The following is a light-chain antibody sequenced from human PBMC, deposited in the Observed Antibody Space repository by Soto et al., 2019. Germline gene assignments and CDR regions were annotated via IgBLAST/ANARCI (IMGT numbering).Light chain of an antibody. Sequence: DIVLTQSPATLSLSPGERATLSCRASQSVSSFLAWYQQKPGQAPRLLIYDAFNRATGIPTRFSGSGSGTDFTLTSSSLEPEDFAVYYCQQRTTWPLIFTFGPG. V-gene: IGKV3-11*01. CDR2: DAF. CDR3: QQRTTWPLIFT. J-gene: IGKJ3*01. CDR1: QSVSSF.